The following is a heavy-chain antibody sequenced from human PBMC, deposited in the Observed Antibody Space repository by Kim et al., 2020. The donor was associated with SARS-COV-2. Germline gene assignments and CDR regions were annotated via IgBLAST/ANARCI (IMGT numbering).Heavy chain of an antibody. CDR1: GFTFSSYA. CDR2: ISGSGGST. J-gene: IGHJ5*02. Sequence: GGSLRLSCAASGFTFSSYAMSWVRQAPGKGLEWVSAISGSGGSTYYADSVKGRFTISRDNSKNTLYLQMNSLRAEDTAVYYCAKSGSQWLVRQNWFDPWGQGTLVTVSS. CDR3: AKSGSQWLVRQNWFDP. D-gene: IGHD6-19*01. V-gene: IGHV3-23*01.